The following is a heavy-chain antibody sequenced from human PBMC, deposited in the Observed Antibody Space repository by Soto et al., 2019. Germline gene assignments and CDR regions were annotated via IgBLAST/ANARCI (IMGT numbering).Heavy chain of an antibody. CDR1: GGSISRGGYY. CDR2: IYYSGST. Sequence: SETLCLTCTVSGGSISRGGYYGGWIRQHPGKGLEWIGYIYYSGSTYYNPSLKSRVTISVDTSKNQFSLKLSSVTAADTAVYYCARDPTNGDYDYYYGMDVWGQGTTVTVS. D-gene: IGHD4-17*01. CDR3: ARDPTNGDYDYYYGMDV. J-gene: IGHJ6*02. V-gene: IGHV4-31*03.